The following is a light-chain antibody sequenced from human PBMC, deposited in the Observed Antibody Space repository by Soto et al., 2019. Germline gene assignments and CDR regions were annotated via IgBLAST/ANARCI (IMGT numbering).Light chain of an antibody. CDR3: SSYADSNSVI. V-gene: IGLV2-8*01. Sequence: QSALIQPPSASGSPGQSLTISCTGSSGDIGDYNYVSWYHQHPGKVPKLIIYEVFKRPSGVPDRFSGSKSGTTASLTVSGLQAEDEGDYYCSSYADSNSVIFGGGTKLTVL. CDR1: SGDIGDYNY. J-gene: IGLJ2*01. CDR2: EVF.